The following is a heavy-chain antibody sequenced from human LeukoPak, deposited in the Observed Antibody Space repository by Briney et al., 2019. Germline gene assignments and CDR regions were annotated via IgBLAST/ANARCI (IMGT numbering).Heavy chain of an antibody. CDR3: ARVSPDYYYYYGMDV. Sequence: GGSLRLSCAASGFTVSSNYMSWVRQAPGKGLEWVSVIYSGGSTYYADSVKGRFTISGHNSKNTLYLQMNSLRAEDTAVYYCARVSPDYYYYYGMDVWGQGTTVTVSS. CDR2: IYSGGST. V-gene: IGHV3-53*04. J-gene: IGHJ6*02. CDR1: GFTVSSNY.